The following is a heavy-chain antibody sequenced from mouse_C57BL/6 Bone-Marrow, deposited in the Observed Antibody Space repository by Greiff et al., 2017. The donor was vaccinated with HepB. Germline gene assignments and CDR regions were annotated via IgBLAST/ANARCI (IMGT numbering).Heavy chain of an antibody. J-gene: IGHJ2*01. V-gene: IGHV1-80*01. CDR2: IYPGDGDT. CDR3: ALWSRKGYFDY. D-gene: IGHD2-2*01. Sequence: VKLVESGAELVKPGASVKISCKASGYAFSSYWMNWVKQRPGKGLEWIGQIYPGDGDTNYNGKFKGKATLTADKSSSTAYMQLSSLTSEDSAVYFCALWSRKGYFDYWGQGTTLTVSS. CDR1: GYAFSSYW.